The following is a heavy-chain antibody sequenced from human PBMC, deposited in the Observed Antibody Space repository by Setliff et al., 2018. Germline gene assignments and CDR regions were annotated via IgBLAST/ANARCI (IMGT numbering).Heavy chain of an antibody. J-gene: IGHJ4*02. CDR2: INHRGST. CDR1: GGTFSDYH. CDR3: ARGRNIAARLLDS. V-gene: IGHV4-34*01. D-gene: IGHD6-6*01. Sequence: SETLSLTCAACGGTFSDYHWTWIRQSPEKGLEWIGEINHRGSTNYNPSLKSRVTISIDTPKDQFSLKLISMTAADTAVYYCARGRNIAARLLDSWGQGTLVTVSS.